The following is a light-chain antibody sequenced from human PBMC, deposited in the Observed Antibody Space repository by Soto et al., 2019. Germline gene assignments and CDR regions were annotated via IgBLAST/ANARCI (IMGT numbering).Light chain of an antibody. Sequence: EIVLTQSPGTLSLSPGERATISCRASQSVSSSYLAWYQQKPGQAPRLLIYGASSRATGIPDRFSGSGSGTAFTLTISRMQPEDFAVYYCQQYGGSPRTFGQGNKVEIK. J-gene: IGKJ1*01. CDR1: QSVSSSY. CDR3: QQYGGSPRT. CDR2: GAS. V-gene: IGKV3-20*01.